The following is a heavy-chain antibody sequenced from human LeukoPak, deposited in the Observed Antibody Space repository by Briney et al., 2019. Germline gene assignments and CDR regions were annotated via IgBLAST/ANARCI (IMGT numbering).Heavy chain of an antibody. D-gene: IGHD3-10*01. CDR1: GFTFSNYG. CDR3: AKDTLWFGELPTFDP. J-gene: IGHJ5*02. V-gene: IGHV3-30*02. CDR2: IRYDGSNK. Sequence: GGALRLFCAASGFTFSNYGMHWVRQAPGKGLEGGAFIRYDGSNKYYADSVKGRFTISRDNSKSTLYLQMNSLRAEDTAVYYCAKDTLWFGELPTFDPWGQGTLVTVSS.